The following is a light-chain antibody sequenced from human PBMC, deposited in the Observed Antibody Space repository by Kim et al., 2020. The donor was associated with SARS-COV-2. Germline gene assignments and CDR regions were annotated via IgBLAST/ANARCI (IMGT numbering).Light chain of an antibody. CDR2: YDS. CDR3: QVWDSSSDHPV. Sequence: SYELTQPPSVSVAPGKTARITCGGNNIGTKSVQWYQQSPGQAPVLVIYYDSDRPSGIPERFSGSNSGNTATLTISRVEAGDEADYYCQVWDSSSDHPVFGGGTQLTVL. V-gene: IGLV3-21*04. CDR1: NIGTKS. J-gene: IGLJ2*01.